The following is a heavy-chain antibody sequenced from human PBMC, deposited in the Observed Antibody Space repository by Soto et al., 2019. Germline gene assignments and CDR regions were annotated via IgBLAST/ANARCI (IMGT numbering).Heavy chain of an antibody. CDR2: IIPIFGTA. Sequence: GASVKVSCKASGGTFSSYAISWVRQAPGQGLEWMGGIIPIFGTANYAQKFQGRVTITADESTSTAYMELSSLRSEDTAVYYCASFPMWTTVVTSSRTFDYWGQGTLVTVSS. CDR1: GGTFSSYA. V-gene: IGHV1-69*13. CDR3: ASFPMWTTVVTSSRTFDY. D-gene: IGHD4-17*01. J-gene: IGHJ4*02.